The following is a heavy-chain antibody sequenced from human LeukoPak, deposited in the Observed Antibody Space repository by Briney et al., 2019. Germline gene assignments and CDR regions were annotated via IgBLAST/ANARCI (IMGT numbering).Heavy chain of an antibody. CDR2: ISGSGGST. Sequence: PGGPLRLSCAASGVPFRSYAMIGLREAPGRGLVGFSTISGSGGSTYYADSVKGRFTISRDNSKNTLYLQMNSLRAEDTAVYYCAKALGGSGSNFDYWGQGTLVTVSS. J-gene: IGHJ4*02. CDR1: GVPFRSYA. V-gene: IGHV3-23*01. CDR3: AKALGGSGSNFDY. D-gene: IGHD3-10*01.